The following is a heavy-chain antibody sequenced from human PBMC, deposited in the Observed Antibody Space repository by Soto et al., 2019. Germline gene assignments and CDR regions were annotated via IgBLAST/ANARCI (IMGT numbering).Heavy chain of an antibody. D-gene: IGHD3-3*01. CDR2: MYWNDDK. J-gene: IGHJ3*02. Sequence: QITLKESGPTLVKPTQTLTLTCTFSGFSLSTSGVGVGWIRQPPGKALELIALMYWNDDKRYSPSLKSRLTITTDTSKAQVVLTMTNMDPVDTATYYCAHSETFGAFDIWGQGTMVTVS. CDR1: GFSLSTSGVG. V-gene: IGHV2-5*01. CDR3: AHSETFGAFDI.